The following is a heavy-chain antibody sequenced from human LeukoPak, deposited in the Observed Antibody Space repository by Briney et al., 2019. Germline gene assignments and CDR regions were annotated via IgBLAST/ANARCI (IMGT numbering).Heavy chain of an antibody. CDR2: IIPIFGTA. V-gene: IGHV1-69*13. CDR1: GGTFSSYA. J-gene: IGHJ6*02. CDR3: ARVENYGDYYYYGMDV. D-gene: IGHD4-17*01. Sequence: SVKVSCTASGGTFSSYAISWVRQAPGQGLEWMGGIIPIFGTANYAQKFQGRVTITADESTSTAYMELSSLRSEDTAVYYCARVENYGDYYYYGMDVWGQGTTVTVSS.